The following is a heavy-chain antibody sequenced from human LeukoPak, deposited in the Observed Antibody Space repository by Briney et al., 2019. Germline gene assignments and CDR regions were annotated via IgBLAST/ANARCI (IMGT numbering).Heavy chain of an antibody. D-gene: IGHD6-13*01. Sequence: SETLSLTCAVYGGSFSGYYWSWIRQPPGKGLEWIGEINHSGSTNYNPSLKSRVTISVDRSKNQFSLKLSSVTAADTAVYYCARLAAAGTTGIDYWGQGTLVTVSS. CDR1: GGSFSGYY. CDR2: INHSGST. CDR3: ARLAAAGTTGIDY. V-gene: IGHV4-34*01. J-gene: IGHJ4*02.